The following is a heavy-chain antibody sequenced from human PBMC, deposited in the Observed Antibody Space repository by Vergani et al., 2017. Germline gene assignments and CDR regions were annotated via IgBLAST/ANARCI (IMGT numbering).Heavy chain of an antibody. CDR2: IIPILGIA. CDR1: GGTFSSYA. Sequence: QVQLVQSGAEVKKPGSSVKVSCKASGGTFSSYAISWVRQAPGQGLEWMGRIIPILGIANYAQKFQGRVTITADKSTSTAYMELRSLRSDDTAVYYCARDTVPAHNWFDPWGQGTLVTVSS. D-gene: IGHD2-2*01. J-gene: IGHJ5*02. CDR3: ARDTVPAHNWFDP. V-gene: IGHV1-69*04.